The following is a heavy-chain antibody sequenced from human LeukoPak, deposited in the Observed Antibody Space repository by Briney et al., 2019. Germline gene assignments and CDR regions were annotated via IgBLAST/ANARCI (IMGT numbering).Heavy chain of an antibody. V-gene: IGHV4-34*01. J-gene: IGHJ4*02. CDR1: GGSFSGYY. CDR3: ARLRVSAGSGSIDY. D-gene: IGHD3-10*01. CDR2: INHSGST. Sequence: KTSETLSLTCAVYGGSFSGYYWSWIRQPPGKGLEWVGEINHSGSTNYNPSLKSRVTISVDTSKNQFSLKLSSVTAADTAVYYCARLRVSAGSGSIDYWGQGTLVTVSS.